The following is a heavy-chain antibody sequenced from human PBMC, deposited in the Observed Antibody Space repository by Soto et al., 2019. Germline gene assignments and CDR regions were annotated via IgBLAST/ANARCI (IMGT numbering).Heavy chain of an antibody. CDR3: ARTGVFFDTDY. D-gene: IGHD3-9*01. V-gene: IGHV3-48*01. Sequence: GGSLRLSCAASGFTFSSYSMNWVRQAPGKGLEWVSYISSSSSTIYYADSVKGRFTISRDNAKNSLYLQMNSLRAEDTAVYYCARTGVFFDTDYWGQGTLVTVSS. CDR2: ISSSSSTI. J-gene: IGHJ4*02. CDR1: GFTFSSYS.